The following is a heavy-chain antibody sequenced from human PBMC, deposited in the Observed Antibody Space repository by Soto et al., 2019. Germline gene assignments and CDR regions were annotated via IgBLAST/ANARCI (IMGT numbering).Heavy chain of an antibody. CDR1: GFTFSSYS. Sequence: GGSLRLSCAASGFTFSSYSMNWVRQAPGKGLEWVSYISSSSSTKYYADSVKGRFTISRDNTKNSLYLQMNSLRGEDTAVYYSCRGSGSFDYWGQGTLVTVSS. CDR3: CRGSGSFDY. CDR2: ISSSSSTK. V-gene: IGHV3-48*04. J-gene: IGHJ4*02.